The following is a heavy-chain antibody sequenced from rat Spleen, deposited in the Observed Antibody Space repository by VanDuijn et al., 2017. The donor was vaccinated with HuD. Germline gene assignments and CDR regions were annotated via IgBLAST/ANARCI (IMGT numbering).Heavy chain of an antibody. V-gene: IGHV6-6*01. CDR3: TTEGRFAY. J-gene: IGHJ3*01. CDR2: IKAKSNNYAT. Sequence: EVQVLESGGGLVQPGNSLKLSCATSGFTFSTAWLYWYRQFPEKRLEWVARIKAKSNNYATAYTESVKGRFTISRDDSKSCVYLQMNNLKEEDTAIYYCTTEGRFAYWGQGTLVTVSS. D-gene: IGHD1-11*01. CDR1: GFTFSTAW.